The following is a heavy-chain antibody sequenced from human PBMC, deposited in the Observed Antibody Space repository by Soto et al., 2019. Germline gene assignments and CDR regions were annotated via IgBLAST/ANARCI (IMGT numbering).Heavy chain of an antibody. CDR3: ATLDGYNPFDY. CDR1: GFTFSSYA. V-gene: IGHV3-64*01. D-gene: IGHD5-12*01. J-gene: IGHJ4*02. Sequence: EVQLVESGGGLVQPGGSLRLSCAASGFTFSSYAMHWVRQAPGKGLEYVSAISSNGGSTYYANSVKGRFTISRDNSKNTLYLQMGSLRAEDMAVYYCATLDGYNPFDYWGQGTLVTVSS. CDR2: ISSNGGST.